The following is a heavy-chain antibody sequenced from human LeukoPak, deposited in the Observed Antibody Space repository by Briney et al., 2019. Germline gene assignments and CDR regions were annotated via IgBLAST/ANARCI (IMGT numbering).Heavy chain of an antibody. V-gene: IGHV4-59*12. CDR3: ARVRLVVRGVIPPTNWFDP. D-gene: IGHD3-10*01. CDR1: GGSISSYY. J-gene: IGHJ5*02. Sequence: SETLSLTCTVSGGSISSYYWSWIRQPPGKGLEWIGYIYYSGSTNYNPSLKSRVTISVDTSKNQFSLKLSSVTAADTAVYYCARVRLVVRGVIPPTNWFDPWGQGTLVTVSS. CDR2: IYYSGST.